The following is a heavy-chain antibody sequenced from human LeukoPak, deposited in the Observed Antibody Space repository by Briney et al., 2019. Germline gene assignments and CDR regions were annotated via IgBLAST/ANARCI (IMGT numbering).Heavy chain of an antibody. CDR1: GFTFKRSA. CDR2: IVVGSGNT. Sequence: SVKVSCKASGFTFKRSAVQWVRQARGQRLEWIGWIVVGSGNTNYAQKFQERVTITRDMSTNTAYMELSNLRSEDTAVYYCAAWLRFLEWPRIDYWGQGILVIVSS. V-gene: IGHV1-58*01. J-gene: IGHJ4*02. CDR3: AAWLRFLEWPRIDY. D-gene: IGHD3-3*01.